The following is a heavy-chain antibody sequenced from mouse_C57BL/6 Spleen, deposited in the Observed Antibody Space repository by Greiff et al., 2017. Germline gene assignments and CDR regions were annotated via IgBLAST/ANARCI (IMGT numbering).Heavy chain of an antibody. CDR1: GYTFTSYW. J-gene: IGHJ1*03. V-gene: IGHV1-69*01. CDR3: ASRYYGSSYWYFDV. D-gene: IGHD1-1*01. Sequence: QVQLQQPGAELVMPGASVKLSCKASGYTFTSYWMHWVKQRPGQGLEWIGEIDPSDSYTNYNQKFKGKSTLTVDKSSSTAYMQLSSLTSEDSAVYACASRYYGSSYWYFDVWGTGTTVTVSS. CDR2: IDPSDSYT.